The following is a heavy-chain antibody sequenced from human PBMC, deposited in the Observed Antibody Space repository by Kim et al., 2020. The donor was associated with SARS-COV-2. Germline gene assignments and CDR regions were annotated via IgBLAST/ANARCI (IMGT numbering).Heavy chain of an antibody. CDR1: GFTFTISA. V-gene: IGHV1-58*01. CDR2: IVVGSGNT. D-gene: IGHD6-13*01. J-gene: IGHJ6*02. CDR3: AAEGIAAAGYYYYGMDV. Sequence: SVKVSCKASGFTFTISAVQWVRQARGQRLEWIGWIVVGSGNTNYAQKFQERVTITRDMSTSTAYMELSSLRSEDTAVYYCAAEGIAAAGYYYYGMDVWGQGTTVTVSS.